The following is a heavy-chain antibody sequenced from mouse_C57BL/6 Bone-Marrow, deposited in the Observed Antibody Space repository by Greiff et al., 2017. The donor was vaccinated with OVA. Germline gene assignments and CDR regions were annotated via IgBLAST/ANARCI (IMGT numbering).Heavy chain of an antibody. J-gene: IGHJ4*01. CDR2: IRSKSNNYAT. CDR3: VRHEGLRRGMDY. CDR1: GFSFNTYA. Sequence: EVKLMESGGGLVQPKGSLKLSCAASGFSFNTYAMNWVRQAPGKGLEWVARIRSKSNNYATYYADSVKDRFTISRDDSESMLYLQMNNLKTEDTAMYYCVRHEGLRRGMDYWGQGTSVTVSS. D-gene: IGHD2-4*01. V-gene: IGHV10-1*01.